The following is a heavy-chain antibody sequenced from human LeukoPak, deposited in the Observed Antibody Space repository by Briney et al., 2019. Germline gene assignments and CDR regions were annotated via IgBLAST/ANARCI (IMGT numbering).Heavy chain of an antibody. CDR2: ISGSGGST. CDR1: GFTFNSYA. Sequence: GGSLRLSCAASGFTFNSYAMGWVRQAPGKGLEWVSLISGSGGSTYYADSVKGRFTVSRDNSKNTEYLQMNSLRAEDTAIYYCAKDDDDGDHVVVDHWGQGTLVTVSS. D-gene: IGHD4-17*01. J-gene: IGHJ4*02. V-gene: IGHV3-23*01. CDR3: AKDDDDGDHVVVDH.